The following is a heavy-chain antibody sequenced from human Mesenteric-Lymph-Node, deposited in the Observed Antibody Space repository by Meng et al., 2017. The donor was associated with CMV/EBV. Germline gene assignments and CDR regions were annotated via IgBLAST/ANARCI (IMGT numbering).Heavy chain of an antibody. D-gene: IGHD1-26*01. V-gene: IGHV4-34*01. CDR3: ARGSGSGGSFDY. Sequence: SETLSLTCAVYGGSFSGYYWSWIRQPPGKGLEWIGEINHGGSTNYNPSLKSRVTMSVDTSKNQFSLNLSAMNAADTAVYYCARGSGSGGSFDYWGQGTLVTVSS. CDR2: INHGGST. CDR1: GGSFSGYY. J-gene: IGHJ4*02.